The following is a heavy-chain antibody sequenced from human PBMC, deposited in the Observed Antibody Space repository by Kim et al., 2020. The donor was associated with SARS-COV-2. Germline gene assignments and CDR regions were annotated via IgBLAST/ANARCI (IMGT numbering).Heavy chain of an antibody. J-gene: IGHJ5*01. CDR3: AKEVQRITMVRGVRWFDP. CDR1: GFTFSSYA. Sequence: GGSLRLSCAASGFTFSSYAMSWVRQAPGKGLEWVSAISGSGGSTYYADSVKGRFTISRDNSKNTLYLQMNSLRAEDTAVYYCAKEVQRITMVRGVRWFDPWGQGTLVTGS. CDR2: ISGSGGST. V-gene: IGHV3-23*01. D-gene: IGHD3-10*01.